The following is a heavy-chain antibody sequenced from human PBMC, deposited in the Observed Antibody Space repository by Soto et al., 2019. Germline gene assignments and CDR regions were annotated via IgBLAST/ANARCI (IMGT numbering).Heavy chain of an antibody. D-gene: IGHD1-1*01. Sequence: GGSLRLSCAASGFTFSSYAMSWVRQAPGKGLEWVSAISGSGGSTYYADSVKGRFTISRDNSKNTLYLQMNSLRAEDTAVYYCAKGVQSSDYHYGMDVWGQGTTVTVSS. V-gene: IGHV3-23*01. CDR3: AKGVQSSDYHYGMDV. CDR2: ISGSGGST. CDR1: GFTFSSYA. J-gene: IGHJ6*02.